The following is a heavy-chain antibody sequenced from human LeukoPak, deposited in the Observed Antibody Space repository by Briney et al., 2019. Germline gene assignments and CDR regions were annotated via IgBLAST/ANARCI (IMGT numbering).Heavy chain of an antibody. J-gene: IGHJ3*02. CDR1: GITLSSYW. V-gene: IGHV3-7*01. D-gene: IGHD6-25*01. CDR2: IKQDGSEK. Sequence: GGSLRLSCAASGITLSSYWMSWVRQAPGKGLEWVANIKQDGSEKYYVDSVKGRFTISRDNAKNSLYLQMNSLRGEDTAVYYCASSRLDAFDIWGQGTMVTVSS. CDR3: ASSRLDAFDI.